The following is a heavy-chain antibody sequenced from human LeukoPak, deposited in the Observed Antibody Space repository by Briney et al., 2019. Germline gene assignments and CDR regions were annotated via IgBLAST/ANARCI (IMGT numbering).Heavy chain of an antibody. J-gene: IGHJ5*02. Sequence: SETLSLTCAVSGYSISIGYYWSWIRQPPGKGVEWVGQISHRRSTNYNPSLKSRVTISLDTSKNHFSLSLSSVNAADTAVYYCARGGVGPSTNWFDPWGQGTLVTVSS. CDR2: ISHRRST. V-gene: IGHV4-34*01. CDR1: GYSISIGYY. D-gene: IGHD1-26*01. CDR3: ARGGVGPSTNWFDP.